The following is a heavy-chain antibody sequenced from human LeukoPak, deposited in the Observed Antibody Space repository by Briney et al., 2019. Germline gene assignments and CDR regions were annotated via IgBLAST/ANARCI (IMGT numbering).Heavy chain of an antibody. CDR2: IIPIFGTA. CDR1: GGTFSSYA. J-gene: IGHJ4*02. CDR3: VCYYGSGSYQKYYFDY. V-gene: IGHV1-69*06. D-gene: IGHD3-10*01. Sequence: EASVKVSCKASGGTFSSYAISWVRQAPGQGLEWMGGIIPIFGTANYAQKFQGRVTITADKSTSTAYMELSSLRSEDTAVYYCVCYYGSGSYQKYYFDYWGQGTLVTVSS.